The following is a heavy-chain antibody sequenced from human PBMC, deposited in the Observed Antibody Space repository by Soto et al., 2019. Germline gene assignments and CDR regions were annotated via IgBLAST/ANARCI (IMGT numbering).Heavy chain of an antibody. V-gene: IGHV3-23*01. CDR3: AKEDATFSTNPTAATLFDS. J-gene: IGHJ5*01. CDR1: GRNRGGNA. CDR2: IITSDGRT. D-gene: IGHD2-8*01. Sequence: ISCAAEGRNRGGNARAGVRLKTGKGLEWVAIITSDGRTYYADSVKGRFTISRDNSKITGDRQMNSRRAEDTAGYYCAKEDATFSTNPTAATLFDSCGQEAL.